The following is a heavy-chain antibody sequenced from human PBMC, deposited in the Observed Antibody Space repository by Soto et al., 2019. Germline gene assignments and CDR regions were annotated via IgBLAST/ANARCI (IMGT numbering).Heavy chain of an antibody. Sequence: QVQLQESGPGLVKPSETLSLTCTVSGGSISSYYWSWIRQPPGKGLEWIGYIYYSGSTNYNPSLKSRVNISGDTSKNQFSLKLNSVTAADTAVYYCARVLFGRGNWFDPWGQGTLVTVSS. J-gene: IGHJ5*02. CDR1: GGSISSYY. CDR2: IYYSGST. V-gene: IGHV4-59*01. D-gene: IGHD3-3*01. CDR3: ARVLFGRGNWFDP.